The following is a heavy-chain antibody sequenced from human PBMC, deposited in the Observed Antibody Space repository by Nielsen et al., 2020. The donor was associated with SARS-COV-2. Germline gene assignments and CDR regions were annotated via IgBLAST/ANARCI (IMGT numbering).Heavy chain of an antibody. D-gene: IGHD3-9*01. Sequence: WVRQAPGQGLEWMGGIIPIFGTTNYAPKFQGRVTISADELELSSLRSADTAVYYCARQGGPLLTGYCMEYWGQGTLVTVSS. CDR3: ARQGGPLLTGYCMEY. CDR2: IIPIFGTT. V-gene: IGHV1-69*01. J-gene: IGHJ4*02.